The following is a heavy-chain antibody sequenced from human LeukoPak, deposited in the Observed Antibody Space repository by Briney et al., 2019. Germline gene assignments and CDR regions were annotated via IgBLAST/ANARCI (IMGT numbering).Heavy chain of an antibody. D-gene: IGHD3-22*01. J-gene: IGHJ4*02. CDR3: VKMGTYYYDSSGSNY. V-gene: IGHV3-64D*09. CDR1: GFTFSSYA. CDR2: INSNGGTT. Sequence: PGGSLRLSCSASGFTFSSYAMHWVRQAPGKGLGYVSAINSNGGTTYYSDSVKGRFTISRDNSKNTLYLQMSSLRAEDTAVYYCVKMGTYYYDSSGSNYWGQGTLVTVSS.